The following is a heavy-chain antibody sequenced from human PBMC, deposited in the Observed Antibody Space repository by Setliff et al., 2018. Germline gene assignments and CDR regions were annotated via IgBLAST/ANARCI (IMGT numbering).Heavy chain of an antibody. CDR1: GGSFSGYY. Sequence: SETLSLTCAVYGGSFSGYYWSWIRRLPGKGLEWIGEINRSGSTNYNPSLKSRVTISVDKSKNQFSLKLSSVTAADTAVYYCARGRIAAALYYFDYWGQGTLVTVSS. V-gene: IGHV4-34*01. CDR3: ARGRIAAALYYFDY. CDR2: INRSGST. J-gene: IGHJ4*02. D-gene: IGHD6-13*01.